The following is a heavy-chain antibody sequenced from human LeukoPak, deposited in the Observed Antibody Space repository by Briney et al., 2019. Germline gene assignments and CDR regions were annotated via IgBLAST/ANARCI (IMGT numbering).Heavy chain of an antibody. J-gene: IGHJ4*02. V-gene: IGHV3-11*01. CDR3: AKWKYSNSGIDDY. CDR2: ISRGGDTI. CDR1: GFTFSDYY. D-gene: IGHD6-6*01. Sequence: GGSLRLSCAASGFTFSDYYMSWICQAPGKGLEWLSYISRGGDTIFYADSGKGRFTISRDNAKNSLFLEVNSLRAEDTAVYYCAKWKYSNSGIDDYWGQGTLVTVSS.